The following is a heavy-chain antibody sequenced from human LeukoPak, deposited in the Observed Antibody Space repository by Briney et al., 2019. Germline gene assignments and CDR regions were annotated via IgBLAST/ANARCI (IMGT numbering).Heavy chain of an antibody. CDR3: ARLRGSGSPNYYYYGMDV. V-gene: IGHV3-48*03. D-gene: IGHD3-10*01. CDR2: ISSRGSTI. Sequence: GGSLRLSCGGSGFTFTSYEINWVRQAPGKGLEWVSYISSRGSTIYYADSVKGRFTISRDNAKNSLYLQMNSLRAEDTAVYYCARLRGSGSPNYYYYGMDVWGKGTMVTVSS. CDR1: GFTFTSYE. J-gene: IGHJ6*04.